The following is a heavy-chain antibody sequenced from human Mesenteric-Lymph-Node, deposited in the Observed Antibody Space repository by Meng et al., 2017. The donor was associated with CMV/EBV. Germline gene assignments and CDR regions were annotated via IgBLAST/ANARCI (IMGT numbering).Heavy chain of an antibody. CDR1: GGTFSSYA. CDR3: ARGGGWRYFDY. V-gene: IGHV1-18*01. D-gene: IGHD6-19*01. CDR2: ISAYNGKP. J-gene: IGHJ4*03. Sequence: ASVKVSCKASGGTFSSYAISWVRQAPGQGPEWMGDISAYNGKPNYSQKFQDRITMTPDTSTSTAYMELRSLRSDDTAVYYCARGGGWRYFDYWGQGTLVTVSS.